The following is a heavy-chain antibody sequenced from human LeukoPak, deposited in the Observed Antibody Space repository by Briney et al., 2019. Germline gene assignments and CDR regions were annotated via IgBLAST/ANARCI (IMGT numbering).Heavy chain of an antibody. CDR3: ARPGRWSRGYYYMDV. V-gene: IGHV5-51*01. D-gene: IGHD3-3*01. CDR1: GYSFTSYW. CDR2: IYPGDSDT. Sequence: KSGESLKISCKGSGYSFTSYWIGWVRQMPGKGLEWMGIIYPGDSDTRYSPSFQGQVTISADKSISTAYLQWSSLKASDTAMYYCARPGRWSRGYYYMDVWGKGTSVTVSS. J-gene: IGHJ6*03.